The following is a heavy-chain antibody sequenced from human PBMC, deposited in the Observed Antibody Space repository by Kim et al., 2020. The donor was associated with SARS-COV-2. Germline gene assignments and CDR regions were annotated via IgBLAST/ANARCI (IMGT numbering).Heavy chain of an antibody. CDR2: ISGSGGST. CDR3: AKGAYCGGDCFRVCYYYYGMDV. D-gene: IGHD2-21*02. Sequence: GGSLRLSCAASGFTFSSYAMSWVRQAPGKGLEWVSAISGSGGSTYYADSVKGRFTISRDNSKNTLYLQMNSLRAEDTAVYYCAKGAYCGGDCFRVCYYYYGMDVWGQGTTVTVSS. J-gene: IGHJ6*02. V-gene: IGHV3-23*01. CDR1: GFTFSSYA.